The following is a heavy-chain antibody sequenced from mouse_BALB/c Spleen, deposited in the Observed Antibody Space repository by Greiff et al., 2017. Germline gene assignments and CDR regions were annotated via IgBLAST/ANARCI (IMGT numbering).Heavy chain of an antibody. Sequence: EVQLVESGGGLVKPGGSLKLSCAASGFTFSSFGMHWVRQAPEKGLEWVAYISSGSSTIYYADTVKGRFTISRDNPKNTLFLQMTSLRSEDTAMYYCARSSRYYAMDYWGQGTSVTVSS. CDR1: GFTFSSFG. CDR3: ARSSRYYAMDY. D-gene: IGHD1-1*01. V-gene: IGHV5-17*02. CDR2: ISSGSSTI. J-gene: IGHJ4*01.